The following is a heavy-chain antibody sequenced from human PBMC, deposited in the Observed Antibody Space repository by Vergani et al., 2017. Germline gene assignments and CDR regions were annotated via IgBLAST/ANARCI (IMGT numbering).Heavy chain of an antibody. Sequence: QVQLVESGGGVVQPGRSLRLSCAASGFTFNQYGMHWVRQAPGKGLEWVAFTWYDGNNKQYADSVKGRFTIYRDNSKSTMYLQMNSLRDEDTGVYYCARDLRLLYNRFDPWGQGTLVTVSS. J-gene: IGHJ5*02. CDR3: ARDLRLLYNRFDP. CDR1: GFTFNQYG. V-gene: IGHV3-33*01. D-gene: IGHD1-14*01. CDR2: TWYDGNNK.